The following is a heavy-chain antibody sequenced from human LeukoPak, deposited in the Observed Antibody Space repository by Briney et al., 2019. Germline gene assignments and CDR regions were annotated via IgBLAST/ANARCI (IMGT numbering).Heavy chain of an antibody. CDR1: GFAFSSYS. V-gene: IGHV3-21*01. CDR2: ISSSSSNI. D-gene: IGHD4-17*01. CDR3: ARDMGLTTVTTVFAFDI. J-gene: IGHJ3*02. Sequence: GGTLTLSCAASGFAFSSYSMNWVRQLPGKGLEWVSSISSSSSNIHYADSVKGRITISRDNANSSLYLQMNSLRAEDTAVYYCARDMGLTTVTTVFAFDIWGQGTTVTVSS.